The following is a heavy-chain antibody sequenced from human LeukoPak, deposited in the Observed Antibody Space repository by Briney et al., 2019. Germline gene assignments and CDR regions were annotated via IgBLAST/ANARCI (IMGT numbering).Heavy chain of an antibody. J-gene: IGHJ2*01. D-gene: IGHD3-3*01. CDR1: GFTFSGYW. CDR2: VKQDGSDK. CDR3: ARARGSGRSWYFDR. Sequence: SGGSLRLSCAASGFTFSGYWISWVRQAPGKGLERVASVKQDGSDKYYVDSVKGRFTISRDNAKNSLYVQMNSLRAEDTAVYYRARARGSGRSWYFDRWGRGTVVTVSS. V-gene: IGHV3-7*04.